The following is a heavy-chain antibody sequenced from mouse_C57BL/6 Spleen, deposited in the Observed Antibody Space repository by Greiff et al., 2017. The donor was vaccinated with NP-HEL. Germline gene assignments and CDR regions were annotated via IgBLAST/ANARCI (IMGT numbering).Heavy chain of an antibody. Sequence: DVKLVESGGGLVKPGGSLKLSCAASGFTFSDYGMHWVRQAPEKGLEWVAYISSGSSTIYYADTVKGRFTISRDNAKNTLFLQMTSLRSEDTAMYYCARRRVTTVVADWGQGTLVTVSA. V-gene: IGHV5-17*01. D-gene: IGHD1-1*01. CDR2: ISSGSSTI. CDR1: GFTFSDYG. J-gene: IGHJ3*01. CDR3: ARRRVTTVVAD.